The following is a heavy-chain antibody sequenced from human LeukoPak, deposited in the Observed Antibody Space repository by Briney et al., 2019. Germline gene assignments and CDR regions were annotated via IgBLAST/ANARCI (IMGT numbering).Heavy chain of an antibody. CDR1: GGSISSGGYY. V-gene: IGHV4-31*03. D-gene: IGHD3-3*01. CDR3: ARVAYYDFWSGPFDY. J-gene: IGHJ4*02. Sequence: SETLSLTCTVSGGSISSGGYYWSWIRQHPGKGLEWIGYIYYSGSTYYNPSLKSRVTISVDTSKNQFSLKLSSVTAAATAVYYCARVAYYDFWSGPFDYWGQGTLVTVSS. CDR2: IYYSGST.